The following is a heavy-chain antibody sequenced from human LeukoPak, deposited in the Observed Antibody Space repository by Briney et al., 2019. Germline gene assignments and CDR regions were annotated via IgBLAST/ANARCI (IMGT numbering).Heavy chain of an antibody. CDR1: GGSISSGSYY. D-gene: IGHD4-17*01. Sequence: SETLSLTCTMPGGSISSGSYYWSWIRQPAGKGLEWIGRIYTSGSTNYNPSLKSRVTISVDTSKNQFSLKLSSVTAADTAVYYCARDQGYGDPGYWGQGTLVTVSS. V-gene: IGHV4-61*02. CDR2: IYTSGST. J-gene: IGHJ4*02. CDR3: ARDQGYGDPGY.